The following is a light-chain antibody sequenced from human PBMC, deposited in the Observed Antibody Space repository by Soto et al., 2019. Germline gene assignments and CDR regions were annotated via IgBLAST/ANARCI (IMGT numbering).Light chain of an antibody. CDR1: TGTVTSGHY. J-gene: IGLJ2*01. Sequence: QTVVTQEPSLTVSPGGTVTLPCGSSTGTVTSGHYPYWFQQKPGQAPRTLIYDTSNKHSWTPARFSGSLLGGKAALTLSGAQPEDEAEYYCLLSYSGARGVFGGGTKVTVL. CDR2: DTS. CDR3: LLSYSGARGV. V-gene: IGLV7-46*01.